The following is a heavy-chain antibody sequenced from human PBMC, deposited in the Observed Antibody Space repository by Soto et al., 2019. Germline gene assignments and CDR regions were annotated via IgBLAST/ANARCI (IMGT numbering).Heavy chain of an antibody. CDR2: IIPIFGTA. J-gene: IGHJ6*02. CDR1: GGTFSSYA. Sequence: SVKVSCKAPGGTFSSYAISWVRQAPGQGLEWMGGIIPIFGTANYAQKFQGRVTITADESTSTAYMELSSLRSEDTAVYYCARGSSSEGGDYYYYGMDVWGQGTTVTVSS. CDR3: ARGSSSEGGDYYYYGMDV. V-gene: IGHV1-69*13. D-gene: IGHD6-6*01.